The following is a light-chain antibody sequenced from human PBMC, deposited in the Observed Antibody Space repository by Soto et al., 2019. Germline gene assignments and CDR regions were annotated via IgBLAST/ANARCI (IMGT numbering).Light chain of an antibody. J-gene: IGKJ5*01. CDR1: QSISSY. CDR3: QQSYSTPYT. CDR2: GAS. V-gene: IGKV1-39*01. Sequence: DIEMNQSAASLCASVGDTVPITCRASQSISSYLNWYQQKPGRAPKLLIYGASSLQSGVPSRFSGSGSGIDCTLTISSLQPEDFATYYCQQSYSTPYTFGQGTRVDIK.